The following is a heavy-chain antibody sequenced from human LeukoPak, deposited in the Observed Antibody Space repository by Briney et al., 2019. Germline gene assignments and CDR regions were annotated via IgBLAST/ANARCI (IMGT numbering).Heavy chain of an antibody. V-gene: IGHV3-48*02. CDR1: GFTFSTYT. CDR2: ISSSSSTI. CDR3: ARDSPVTAGPFDP. Sequence: GGSLRLSCAASGFTFSTYTMNWVRQAPEKGLEWVSYISSSSSTIYYADSVKGRFTISRDNAKNSLYLQMNSLRDEDTAVYYCARDSPVTAGPFDPWGQGTLVTVSS. J-gene: IGHJ5*02. D-gene: IGHD4-11*01.